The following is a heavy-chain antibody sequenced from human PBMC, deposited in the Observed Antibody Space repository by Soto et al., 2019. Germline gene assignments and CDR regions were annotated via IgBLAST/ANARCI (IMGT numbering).Heavy chain of an antibody. CDR2: ISRGGNT. CDR3: ARHGSGYYFDY. CDR1: SGSISSGNW. V-gene: IGHV4-4*02. J-gene: IGHJ4*02. Sequence: QVQLQESGPGLVEPSGTLSLTCAVSSGSISSGNWWSWVRQPPGKGLEWIGEISRGGNTNYNPSLKSRVTISVDNSKNQFSLKLSSVTAADTAVYYCARHGSGYYFDYWGQGALVTVSS.